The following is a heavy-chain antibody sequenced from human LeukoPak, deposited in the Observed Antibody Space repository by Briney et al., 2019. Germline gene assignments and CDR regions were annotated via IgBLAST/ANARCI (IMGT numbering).Heavy chain of an antibody. V-gene: IGHV4-39*07. CDR1: GGSISSSSYY. D-gene: IGHD3-10*01. J-gene: IGHJ4*02. Sequence: SETLSLTCTVSGGSISSSSYYWGWIRQPPGKGLEWIGSIYYSGSTYYNPSLKSRVTISVDTSKNQFSLKLSSVTAADTAVYYCAREWRDYGSGGGIDYWGQGTLVTVSS. CDR2: IYYSGST. CDR3: AREWRDYGSGGGIDY.